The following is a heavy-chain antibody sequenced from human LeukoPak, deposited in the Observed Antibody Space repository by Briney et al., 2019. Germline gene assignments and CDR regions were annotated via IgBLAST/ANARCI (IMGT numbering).Heavy chain of an antibody. Sequence: GGSLRLSCAASGFSFSRFWMHWVRQVPGKGLVWISRITSDGRNIDYADSVKGRFTLSRDDAKNTLYLQMNSLRPDDTAVYFCVREDIVVVTTLDHWGQGSLVIVSS. V-gene: IGHV3-74*01. D-gene: IGHD2-21*02. CDR1: GFSFSRFW. CDR3: VREDIVVVTTLDH. J-gene: IGHJ4*02. CDR2: ITSDGRNI.